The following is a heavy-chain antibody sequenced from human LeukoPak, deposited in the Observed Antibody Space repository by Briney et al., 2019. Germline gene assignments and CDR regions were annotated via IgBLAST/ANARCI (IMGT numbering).Heavy chain of an antibody. V-gene: IGHV3-74*01. D-gene: IGHD3-16*01. CDR3: ATDDYRGLGY. Sequence: GGSLRLSCETSGITFSNYYMHWVRHVPGEGLVWVSHIIQDGSVTSYADSVKGRFTISRDNAKNTVYLQLNNLRAEDTAVYYCATDDYRGLGYWGQGTLVTVSS. CDR1: GITFSNYY. J-gene: IGHJ4*02. CDR2: IIQDGSVT.